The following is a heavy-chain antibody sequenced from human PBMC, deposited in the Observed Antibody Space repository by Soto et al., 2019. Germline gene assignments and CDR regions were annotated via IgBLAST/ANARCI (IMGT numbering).Heavy chain of an antibody. CDR1: GFAFSGYS. CDR2: ISSSSTTI. V-gene: IGHV3-48*02. Sequence: EVQLVESGGGLIHPGGSLRLSCAASGFAFSGYSMNWVRQAPGKGLEWVSYISSSSTTIYYPDSVKGRFTISRDNGRNLLYLQMNSLSDEDTAMYYCARDPHGMDVWGQETTVTVSS. J-gene: IGHJ6*02. CDR3: ARDPHGMDV.